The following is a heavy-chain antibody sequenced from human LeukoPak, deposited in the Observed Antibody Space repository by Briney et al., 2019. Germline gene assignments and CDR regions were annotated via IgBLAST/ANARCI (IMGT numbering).Heavy chain of an antibody. CDR2: IYYSGST. J-gene: IGHJ3*02. D-gene: IGHD5-18*01. CDR1: GGSISSGGYY. V-gene: IGHV4-31*11. CDR3: ARVGVDTATEHAFDI. Sequence: ASETLSLTCAVSGGSISSGGYYWSWIRQHPGKGLEWIGYIYYSGSTYYNPSLKSRVTISVDTSKNQFSLKLSSVTAADTAVYYCARVGVDTATEHAFDIWGQGTMVTVSS.